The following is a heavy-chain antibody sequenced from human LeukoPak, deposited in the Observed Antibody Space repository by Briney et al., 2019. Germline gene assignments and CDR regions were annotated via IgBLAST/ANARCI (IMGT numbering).Heavy chain of an antibody. CDR3: AREDPLVAARGLDY. D-gene: IGHD2-15*01. CDR1: GGSISSYF. V-gene: IGHV4-4*07. J-gene: IGHJ4*02. Sequence: SETLSLTCTVSGGSISSYFWSWIRQPAGRGLEWIGRIYTSGTTNYNTTLKSRLTMSVDTSKNQFSLRLSSVTAADTAVYYCAREDPLVAARGLDYWGQGTPVTVSS. CDR2: IYTSGTT.